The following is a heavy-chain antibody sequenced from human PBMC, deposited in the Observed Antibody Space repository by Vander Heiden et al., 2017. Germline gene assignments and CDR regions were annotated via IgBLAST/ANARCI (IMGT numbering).Heavy chain of an antibody. CDR1: GFTFSSYA. Sequence: EVQLLESGGGLVQPGGSLRLSCAASGFTFSSYAMSWVRQAPGKGLEWVAAISGSGGSTYYADSVKGRFTISRDNSKNTLYLQMNSLRAEDTAVYYCAKGDGKYGYFDYWGQGTLVTVSS. J-gene: IGHJ4*02. V-gene: IGHV3-23*01. D-gene: IGHD4-17*01. CDR3: AKGDGKYGYFDY. CDR2: ISGSGGST.